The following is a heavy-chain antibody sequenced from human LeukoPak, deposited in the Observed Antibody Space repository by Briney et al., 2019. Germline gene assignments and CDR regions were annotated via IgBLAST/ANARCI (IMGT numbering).Heavy chain of an antibody. V-gene: IGHV4-31*03. CDR1: GGSISSGGYY. D-gene: IGHD3-22*01. CDR2: IYYSGST. J-gene: IGHJ4*02. Sequence: PSETLSLTCTVSGGSISSGGYYWRWIRQHPGKGLEWIGYIYYSGSTYYNPSLKSRVTISVDTSKNQFSLKLSSVTAADTAVYYCASLPSLSSGYTYWGQGTLVTVSS. CDR3: ASLPSLSSGYTY.